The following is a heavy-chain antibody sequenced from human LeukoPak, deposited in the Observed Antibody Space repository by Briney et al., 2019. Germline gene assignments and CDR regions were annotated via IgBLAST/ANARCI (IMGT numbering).Heavy chain of an antibody. Sequence: SETLSLTCTVSGGSISSYYWGWIRQPPGKGLEWIGYIYYSGSTNYNPSLKSRVTISVDTSKNQFSLKLSSVTAADTAVYYCARAKGDLYSSSWYRSYYFDYWGQGTLVTVSS. CDR2: IYYSGST. CDR1: GGSISSYY. CDR3: ARAKGDLYSSSWYRSYYFDY. V-gene: IGHV4-59*01. D-gene: IGHD6-13*01. J-gene: IGHJ4*02.